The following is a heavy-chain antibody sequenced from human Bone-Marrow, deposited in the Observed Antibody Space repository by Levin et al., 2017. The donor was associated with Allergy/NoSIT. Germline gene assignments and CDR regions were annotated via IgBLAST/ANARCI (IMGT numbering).Heavy chain of an antibody. D-gene: IGHD1-26*01. V-gene: IGHV4-34*01. Sequence: SETLSLTCGLRGGSFSDSYLTWLRQPPGKGLEWIGEVSHGGSANYIPSLKSRVSISMDTSKSQFSLTLTSVTAADTAMYYCASRSRPSWYCDLWGRGTLVTVSS. CDR1: GGSFSDSY. J-gene: IGHJ2*01. CDR3: ASRSRPSWYCDL. CDR2: VSHGGSA.